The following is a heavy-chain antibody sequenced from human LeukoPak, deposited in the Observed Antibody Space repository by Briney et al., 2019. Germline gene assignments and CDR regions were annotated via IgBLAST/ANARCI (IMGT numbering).Heavy chain of an antibody. Sequence: ASVKVPCKASGYTFTGYYMHWVRQAPGQGLEWMGWINPNSGGTNYAQKFQGRVTMTRDTSISTAYMELSRLRSDDTAVYYCARERKYYYDSSGYYDYWGQGTLVTVSS. CDR2: INPNSGGT. V-gene: IGHV1-2*02. J-gene: IGHJ4*02. CDR1: GYTFTGYY. CDR3: ARERKYYYDSSGYYDY. D-gene: IGHD3-22*01.